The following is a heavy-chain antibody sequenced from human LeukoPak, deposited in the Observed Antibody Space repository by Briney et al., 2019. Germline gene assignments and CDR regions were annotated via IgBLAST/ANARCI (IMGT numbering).Heavy chain of an antibody. CDR2: IYYSGST. V-gene: IGHV4-31*03. CDR1: GGSISSGAYY. CDR3: AREVIEDWFDP. D-gene: IGHD2/OR15-2a*01. Sequence: PSETLSLTCTVSGGSISSGAYYWNWIRQHPGKGLEWIGYIYYSGSTYYNPSLKSRVTMSVDTSKNQFSLKLSSVTAADTAVYYCAREVIEDWFDPWGQGTLVTVSS. J-gene: IGHJ5*02.